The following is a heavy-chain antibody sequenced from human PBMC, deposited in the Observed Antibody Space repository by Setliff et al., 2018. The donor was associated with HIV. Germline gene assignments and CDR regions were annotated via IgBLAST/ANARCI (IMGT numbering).Heavy chain of an antibody. V-gene: IGHV3-21*01. D-gene: IGHD6-6*01. CDR1: GLTFSNYW. CDR2: ISSSNNYI. J-gene: IGHJ4*02. Sequence: GGSLRLSCAASGLTFSNYWMHWVRQAPGKGLEWVSFISSSNNYIYYADSVKGRFTISRDNAKNSLYLQMNSLRAEDTAVYYCALTPYSSSSLSYWGQGNLVTVSS. CDR3: ALTPYSSSSLSY.